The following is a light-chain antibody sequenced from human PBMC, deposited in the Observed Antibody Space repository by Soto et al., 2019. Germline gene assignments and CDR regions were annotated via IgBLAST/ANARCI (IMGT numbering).Light chain of an antibody. V-gene: IGKV3-20*01. CDR1: QRVSSSF. J-gene: IGKJ3*01. Sequence: EIVLTQSPGTLSLSLGERATLSCRASQRVSSSFLAWYQQKPGQAPRLLIYGASSRATGIPDRFSGSGSWTDFTLTISTLEPEDFAVYYCQQYSSSLFTFGPGTKVDIK. CDR2: GAS. CDR3: QQYSSSLFT.